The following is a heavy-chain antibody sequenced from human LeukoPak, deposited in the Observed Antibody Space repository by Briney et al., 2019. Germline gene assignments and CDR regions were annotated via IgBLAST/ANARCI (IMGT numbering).Heavy chain of an antibody. CDR3: ARGSNWNDEGGWFDP. J-gene: IGHJ5*02. Sequence: ASVKVSCKASGYTFTSYAMHWVRQAPGQRLEWMGWINAGNGNTKYSQKFQGRVTITRDTSARTAYMELSSLRSEDTAVYYCARGSNWNDEGGWFDPWGQGTLFTVSS. CDR1: GYTFTSYA. V-gene: IGHV1-3*01. D-gene: IGHD1-1*01. CDR2: INAGNGNT.